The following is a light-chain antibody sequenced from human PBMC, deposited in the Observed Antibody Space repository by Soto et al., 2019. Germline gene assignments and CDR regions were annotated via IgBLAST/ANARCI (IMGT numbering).Light chain of an antibody. J-gene: IGKJ4*01. V-gene: IGKV1-5*01. CDR2: DAS. CDR1: QSISSW. Sequence: DIQMTQSPSTLSASVGDRVTITCRASQSISSWLAWYQQKPGRAPKLLIYDASSLESGVPSRFSGSGSGTEFTLTISSLQPDDFATYYCQQYNSFPLTFGGGTKVDIK. CDR3: QQYNSFPLT.